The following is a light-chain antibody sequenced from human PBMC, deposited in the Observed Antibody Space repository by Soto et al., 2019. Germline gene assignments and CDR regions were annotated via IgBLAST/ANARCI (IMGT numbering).Light chain of an antibody. Sequence: EIVLTQSPGTLSLSPGERATLSCRASQSVSSSYLAWYQQRPGQAPRLLIYGASSRATGIPDRFSGSGAGTDVTLNISRLEPEDLAVYYWQQYGSSPRTFGQGPNVELQ. CDR2: GAS. CDR1: QSVSSSY. V-gene: IGKV3-20*01. J-gene: IGKJ1*01. CDR3: QQYGSSPRT.